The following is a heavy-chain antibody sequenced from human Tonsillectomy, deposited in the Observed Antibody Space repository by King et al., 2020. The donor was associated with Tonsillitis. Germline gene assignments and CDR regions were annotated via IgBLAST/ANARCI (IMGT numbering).Heavy chain of an antibody. V-gene: IGHV3-33*01. CDR1: GFTFSSYG. CDR3: ARDRGEMATLDY. D-gene: IGHD5-24*01. J-gene: IGHJ4*02. Sequence: VQLVESGGGVVQPGRSLRLSCAASGFTFSSYGMHWVRQAPGKGLEWVAVIWYDGSNKYYTDSVKGRFTISRDNSKNTLDLQMNSLRAEDTAVYYCARDRGEMATLDYWGQGTLVTVSS. CDR2: IWYDGSNK.